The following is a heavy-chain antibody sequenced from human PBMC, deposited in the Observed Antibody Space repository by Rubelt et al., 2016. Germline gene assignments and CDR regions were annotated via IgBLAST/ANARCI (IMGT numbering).Heavy chain of an antibody. Sequence: GGGLVQPGGSLRLSCAASGFTFSTYAMTWVRQAPGKGLEWVSGLSGSGDTTYYADSVKGRFTISRDNSKKTLYLQMNSLRAEDTALYYCAKDERITTIRGFVIRNAFDSWGQGTMVTVSS. CDR1: GFTFSTYA. J-gene: IGHJ3*02. CDR2: LSGSGDTT. V-gene: IGHV3-23*01. D-gene: IGHD3-10*01. CDR3: AKDERITTIRGFVIRNAFDS.